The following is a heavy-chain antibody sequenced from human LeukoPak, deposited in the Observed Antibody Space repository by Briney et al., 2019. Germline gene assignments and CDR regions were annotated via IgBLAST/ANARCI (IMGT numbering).Heavy chain of an antibody. V-gene: IGHV3-66*04. CDR2: IYSGGST. J-gene: IGHJ4*02. Sequence: PGGSLRLSCAASGFTFSSYAMSWVRQAPGKGLEWVSVIYSGGSTYYADSVKGRFTISRDNSKNTLYPQMNSLRAEDTAVYYCARPPLVYNYWGQGTLVTVSS. CDR3: ARPPLVYNY. CDR1: GFTFSSYA. D-gene: IGHD5/OR15-5a*01.